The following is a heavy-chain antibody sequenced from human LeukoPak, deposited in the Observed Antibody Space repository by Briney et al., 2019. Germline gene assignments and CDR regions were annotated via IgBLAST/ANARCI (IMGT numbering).Heavy chain of an antibody. CDR3: ARVGLQYGWYFDL. CDR1: GGSISSGSYY. J-gene: IGHJ2*01. Sequence: SQTLSLTCTVSGGSISSGSYYWSWIRQPAGKGLEWIGRIYTSGSTNYNPSLKSRVTISVDTSKNQFSLKLSSVTAADTAVYYCARVGLQYGWYFDLWGRGTLVTVSS. V-gene: IGHV4-61*02. D-gene: IGHD3-10*01. CDR2: IYTSGST.